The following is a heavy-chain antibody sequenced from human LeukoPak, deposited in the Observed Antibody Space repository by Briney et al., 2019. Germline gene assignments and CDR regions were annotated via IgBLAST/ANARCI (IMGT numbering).Heavy chain of an antibody. CDR1: GFTFSSYA. Sequence: GRSLRLSCAASGFTFSSYAMHWVRQAPGKGLEWVAVISYDGSNKYYADSVKGRFTISRDNSKNTLYLQMNSLRAEDTAVYYCARDRLVAAAGTMISYYFDYWGQGTLVTVSS. CDR2: ISYDGSNK. J-gene: IGHJ4*02. D-gene: IGHD6-13*01. V-gene: IGHV3-30*04. CDR3: ARDRLVAAAGTMISYYFDY.